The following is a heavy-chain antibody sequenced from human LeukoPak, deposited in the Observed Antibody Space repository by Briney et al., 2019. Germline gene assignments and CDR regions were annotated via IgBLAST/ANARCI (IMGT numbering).Heavy chain of an antibody. Sequence: PGGSLRLSCAASGFTFSSYSMNWVRQAPGKGLEWVSSISSSSSSYIYYADSVKGRFTISRDNAKNSLYLQMNSLRAEDTAVYYCARVFAAMENDYWGQGTLVTVSS. V-gene: IGHV3-21*01. J-gene: IGHJ4*02. CDR1: GFTFSSYS. CDR2: ISSSSSSYI. D-gene: IGHD5-18*01. CDR3: ARVFAAMENDY.